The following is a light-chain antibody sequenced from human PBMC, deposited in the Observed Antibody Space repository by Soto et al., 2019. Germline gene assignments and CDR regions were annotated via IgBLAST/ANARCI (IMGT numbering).Light chain of an antibody. Sequence: EIQMTQSPPSLSASVGDRVTITCRRSQNINNCLNWYQQRPGKAPKLLIYGASSLQSGVPLRFSGSGSGTDFTLTISSLQPEDSATYHCQESYSPFWGTCSQGTKVDI. V-gene: IGKV1-39*01. J-gene: IGKJ1*01. CDR2: GAS. CDR3: QESYSPFWGT. CDR1: QNINNC.